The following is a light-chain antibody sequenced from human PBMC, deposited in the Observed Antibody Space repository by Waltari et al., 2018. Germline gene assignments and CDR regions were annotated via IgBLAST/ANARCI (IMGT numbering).Light chain of an antibody. V-gene: IGKV4-1*01. J-gene: IGKJ1*01. CDR3: QQYYSIPWT. CDR2: WAS. Sequence: DIVMTQSPDSLAVSLGERATLNCKSSQNLLYTSNNKNSLAWYQQKPGQPPKLLIYWASTWQSGVPDRFGGSGSGTDFTLTISSLQAEDVALYYCQQYYSIPWTFGQGTKVEIK. CDR1: QNLLYTSNNKNS.